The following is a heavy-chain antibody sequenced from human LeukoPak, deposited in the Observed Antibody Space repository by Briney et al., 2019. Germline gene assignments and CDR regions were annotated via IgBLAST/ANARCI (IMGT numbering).Heavy chain of an antibody. D-gene: IGHD1-26*01. CDR2: ISGSGGST. V-gene: IGHV3-23*01. Sequence: PGGSLRLSCAASGFTFSSYAMSWVRQAPGKGLEWVSAISGSGGSTYYADSVKGRFTISRDNSKNTLYLQMNSLRAEDTAVYYCAKDKEGAVGATEFDYWGQGTLVTVSS. CDR1: GFTFSSYA. J-gene: IGHJ4*02. CDR3: AKDKEGAVGATEFDY.